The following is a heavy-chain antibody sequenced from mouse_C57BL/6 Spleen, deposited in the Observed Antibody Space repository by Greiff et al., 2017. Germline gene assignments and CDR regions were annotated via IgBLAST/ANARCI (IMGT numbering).Heavy chain of an antibody. CDR3: ARSLNLLLDY. V-gene: IGHV5-17*01. J-gene: IGHJ2*01. D-gene: IGHD1-1*01. CDR1: GFTFSDYG. CDR2: ISSGSSTI. Sequence: DVHLVESGGGLVKPGGSLKLSCAASGFTFSDYGMHWVRQAPEKGLEWVAYISSGSSTIYYADTVKGRFTISRDNAKNTLFLQMTSLRSEDTAMYYCARSLNLLLDYWGQGTTLTVSS.